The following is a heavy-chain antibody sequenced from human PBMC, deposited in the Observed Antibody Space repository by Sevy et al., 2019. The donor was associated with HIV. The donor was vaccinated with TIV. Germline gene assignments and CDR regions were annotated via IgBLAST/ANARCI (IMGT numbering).Heavy chain of an antibody. V-gene: IGHV4-34*01. CDR2: INHSGST. J-gene: IGHJ6*02. D-gene: IGHD3-10*01. Sequence: SETLSLTCAVYGGSFSGYYWSWIRQPPGKGLEWIGEINHSGSTNYNPSLKSRVTISVDTSKNQFSLKLSSVTAADTAVYYCARGLPYHYGSGRSTGVWGQGTTVTVSS. CDR1: GGSFSGYY. CDR3: ARGLPYHYGSGRSTGV.